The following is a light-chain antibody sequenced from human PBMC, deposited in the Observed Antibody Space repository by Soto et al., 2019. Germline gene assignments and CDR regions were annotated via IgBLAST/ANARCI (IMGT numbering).Light chain of an antibody. J-gene: IGKJ1*01. CDR1: QGISSY. V-gene: IGKV1-8*01. CDR2: AAS. CDR3: QQYYRDPRT. Sequence: AIRMTQSPSSLSASTGDRVTITCRASQGISSYLAWYQQKPGKAPKLLIYAASTLQSGAPSRFSGSGSGTDFTLTISCLQSEDFATYYCQQYYRDPRTFGQGTKVDIK.